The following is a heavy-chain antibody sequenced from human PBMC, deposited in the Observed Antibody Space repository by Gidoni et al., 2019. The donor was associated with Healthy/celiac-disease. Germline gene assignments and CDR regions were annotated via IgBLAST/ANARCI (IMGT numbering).Heavy chain of an antibody. D-gene: IGHD3-16*02. CDR2: IYYSGST. J-gene: IGHJ5*02. CDR1: RGFISSYRYY. Sequence: QLQLHEPAPGLLMPSETLSLTCTVSRGFISSYRYYRGWLRQPPGKGLEWIGSIYYSGSTYYHPSLRSRVTISVDTSKNQFSLKLSSVTAADTAVYYCARHRSPSTYYDYVWGSYRYTEWFDPWGQGTLVTVSS. CDR3: ARHRSPSTYYDYVWGSYRYTEWFDP. V-gene: IGHV4-39*01.